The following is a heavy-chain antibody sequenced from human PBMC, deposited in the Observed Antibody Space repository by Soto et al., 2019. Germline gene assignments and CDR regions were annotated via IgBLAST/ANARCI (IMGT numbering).Heavy chain of an antibody. CDR3: ARAPETPPIVRVVVPYFFDS. D-gene: IGHD3-16*02. CDR1: GDSISVYY. J-gene: IGHJ4*02. Sequence: SETLSLTCSVSGDSISVYYWSWIRQPPGKGLEWVGYIYYSGSTKYNASLKRRVMISLDTSKNQFSLSVSSVTAADTAVYYCARAPETPPIVRVVVPYFFDSWGQGTLVTVSS. V-gene: IGHV4-59*12. CDR2: IYYSGST.